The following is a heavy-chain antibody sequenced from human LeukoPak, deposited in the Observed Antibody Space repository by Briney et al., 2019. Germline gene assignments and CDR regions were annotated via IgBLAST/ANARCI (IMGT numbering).Heavy chain of an antibody. CDR3: AKEAQYNYGHGPFDY. V-gene: IGHV3-48*01. CDR1: GFTFSSYS. Sequence: QPGGSLRLSCAASGFTFSSYSMNWVRQAPGKGLEWVSYISSSSSTIYYADSVKGRFTISRDNAKNTLYMQMNSLRAEDTAVYYCAKEAQYNYGHGPFDYWGQGTLVTVSS. CDR2: ISSSSSTI. J-gene: IGHJ4*02. D-gene: IGHD5-18*01.